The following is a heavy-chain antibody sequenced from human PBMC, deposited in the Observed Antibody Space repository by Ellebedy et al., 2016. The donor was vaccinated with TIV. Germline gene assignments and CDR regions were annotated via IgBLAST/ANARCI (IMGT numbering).Heavy chain of an antibody. J-gene: IGHJ4*02. D-gene: IGHD4-17*01. Sequence: AASVKVSCKASGYTFTSYYMHWVRQAPGQGLEWMGIINPSGGSTSYAQKLQGRVTMTRDTSTSTVYMELSSLRSEDTAVYYCARKLGGDYPFDYWGQGTLVTVSS. V-gene: IGHV1-46*04. CDR1: GYTFTSYY. CDR2: INPSGGST. CDR3: ARKLGGDYPFDY.